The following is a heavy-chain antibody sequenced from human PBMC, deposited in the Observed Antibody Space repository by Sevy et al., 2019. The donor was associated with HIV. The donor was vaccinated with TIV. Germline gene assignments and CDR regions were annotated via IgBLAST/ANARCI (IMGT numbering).Heavy chain of an antibody. J-gene: IGHJ4*02. CDR1: GFTVNDKY. CDR2: IFSSGST. D-gene: IGHD6-19*01. V-gene: IGHV3-66*02. CDR3: VSLFLSYRSGWSYFYY. Sequence: GGSLRLSCAISGFTVNDKYIIWVRQAPGKGLEWVSVIFSSGSTYYADSAKGRFTISRDNSKNTVYLQMNSLRPEDTAVYYCVSLFLSYRSGWSYFYYWGQGTLVTVSS.